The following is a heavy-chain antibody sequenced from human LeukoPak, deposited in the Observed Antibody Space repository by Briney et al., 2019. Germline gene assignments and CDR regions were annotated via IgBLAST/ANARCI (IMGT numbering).Heavy chain of an antibody. V-gene: IGHV3-21*01. J-gene: IGHJ5*02. CDR3: ARDGAAGVHGVPHT. CDR1: GFTFSSYS. CDR2: ISSTSYI. D-gene: IGHD4-17*01. Sequence: GGSLRLSCAASGFTFSSYSMNWVRQAPGKGLEWVSSISSTSYIYYADSVKGRFTISRDNAKNSLYLQMNSLRADDTDLYDCARDGAAGVHGVPHTWGQGTLVTVSS.